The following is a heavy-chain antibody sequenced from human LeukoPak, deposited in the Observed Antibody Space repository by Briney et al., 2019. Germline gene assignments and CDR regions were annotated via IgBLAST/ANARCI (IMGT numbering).Heavy chain of an antibody. V-gene: IGHV3-33*01. J-gene: IGHJ1*01. CDR1: GFTFSSYG. CDR3: ARERGLLWFGELLP. D-gene: IGHD3-10*01. Sequence: GGSLRLSCAASGFTFSSYGTHWVRQSPGKGLEWVAVIWYDGSNKYYADSVKGRFNIYRENSKNTLYLKMNSLRAQDTAVYDCARERGLLWFGELLPWGQGTLVTVTS. CDR2: IWYDGSNK.